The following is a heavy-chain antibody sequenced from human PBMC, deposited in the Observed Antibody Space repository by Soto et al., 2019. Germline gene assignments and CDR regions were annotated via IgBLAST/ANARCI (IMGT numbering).Heavy chain of an antibody. CDR3: ARDITILYSEYYFDY. Sequence: ASVNVSCKASGYTFTSYYMHWVRQAPGQGLEWMGMIIPSGGSTTYAQKFQGRVTLTRXXXXXXVXMXLXXXXSEXTAVYDCARDITILYSEYYFDYWGQGTLVTVSS. CDR2: IIPSGGST. J-gene: IGHJ4*02. D-gene: IGHD3-3*01. CDR1: GYTFTSYY. V-gene: IGHV1-46*01.